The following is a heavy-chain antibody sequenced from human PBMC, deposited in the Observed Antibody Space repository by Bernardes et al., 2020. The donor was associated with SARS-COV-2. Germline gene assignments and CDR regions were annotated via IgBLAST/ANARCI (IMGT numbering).Heavy chain of an antibody. Sequence: GGSLRLSCAASGFTATTYHMTWVRQAPGKGLEWVSVMYSGGNTYYAASVKGRFTVSGDDSKNTVYLQMTSLRAEDTAVYYCARDNGDNGWDYWGQGTLVTVSS. CDR3: ARDNGDNGWDY. V-gene: IGHV3-53*01. CDR1: GFTATTYH. J-gene: IGHJ4*02. CDR2: MYSGGNT. D-gene: IGHD4-17*01.